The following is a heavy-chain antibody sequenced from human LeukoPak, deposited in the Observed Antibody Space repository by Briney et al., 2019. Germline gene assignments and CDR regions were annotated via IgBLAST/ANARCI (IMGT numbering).Heavy chain of an antibody. V-gene: IGHV4-4*07. CDR2: IYTSGST. CDR1: GGSISSYY. J-gene: IGHJ4*02. D-gene: IGHD5-18*01. Sequence: SETLSLTCSVSGGSISSYYWSWIRQPAGKGLEWIGRIYTSGSTNYNPSLKSRVTISVDTSKNQFSLKLSSVTAADTAVYYCASSVDTAMVGGYWGQGTLVTVSS. CDR3: ASSVDTAMVGGY.